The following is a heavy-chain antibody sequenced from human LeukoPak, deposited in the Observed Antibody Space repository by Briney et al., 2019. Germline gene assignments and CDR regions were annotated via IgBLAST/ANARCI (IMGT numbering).Heavy chain of an antibody. Sequence: SETLSLTCTVSGGSISNYYWSWIRQPAGKGLEWIGRIYTSGSTNYNPSLKSRVTMSVDTSQNQFSLKLSSVTAADTAVYYCARVARGRLRYFDWSKNRYYMDVWGKGTTVTISS. V-gene: IGHV4-4*07. D-gene: IGHD3-9*01. CDR3: ARVARGRLRYFDWSKNRYYMDV. CDR2: IYTSGST. CDR1: GGSISNYY. J-gene: IGHJ6*03.